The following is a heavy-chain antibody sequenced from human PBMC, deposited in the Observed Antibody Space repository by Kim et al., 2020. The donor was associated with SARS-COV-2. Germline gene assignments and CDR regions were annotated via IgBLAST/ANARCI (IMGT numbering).Heavy chain of an antibody. D-gene: IGHD1-26*01. CDR3: VRARDGGGNYFSTFAT. CDR1: GFTFANYD. V-gene: IGHV3-13*01. J-gene: IGHJ3*02. CDR2: IGTAGDT. Sequence: GGSLRLSCEASGFTFANYDMHWVRQGVGEGLEWVAAIGTAGDTFYPDSVKGRFTISRENARNSLSLQMNSLRAGDTAIYYCVRARDGGGNYFSTFATWG.